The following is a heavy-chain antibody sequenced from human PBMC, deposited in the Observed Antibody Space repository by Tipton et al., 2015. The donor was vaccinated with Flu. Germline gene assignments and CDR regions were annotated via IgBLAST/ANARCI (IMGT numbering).Heavy chain of an antibody. J-gene: IGHJ4*02. CDR3: ARVPPRQAAAVALDY. V-gene: IGHV3-53*01. CDR1: GFTVSSNY. Sequence: QLVQSGGVLVPPGGSLRLSGAASGFTVSSNYMSWVRKAPGRGLEWVSVIYSGCSTYDADSVQGRFTISRDNSKNTPYLQMTSLRGGDTAVYYCARVPPRQAAAVALDYWGQGTLVTVSS. D-gene: IGHD6-13*01. CDR2: IYSGCST.